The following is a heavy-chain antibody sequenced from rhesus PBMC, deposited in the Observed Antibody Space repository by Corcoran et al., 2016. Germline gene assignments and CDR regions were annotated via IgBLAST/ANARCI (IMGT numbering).Heavy chain of an antibody. D-gene: IGHD6-13*01. CDR3: AGGARIAAGLNWYFDL. V-gene: IGHV4-173*01. Sequence: QVQLQESDPGLVKPSETLSLTCAVSGGSISSNYWSWIRQPPGKGLEWIGRRSGSGGSTNYTAPPKGRLTISTDTSDNQFSLKLSSGTAADTAVYCCAGGARIAAGLNWYFDLWGPGTPITISS. CDR1: GGSISSNY. CDR2: RSGSGGST. J-gene: IGHJ2*01.